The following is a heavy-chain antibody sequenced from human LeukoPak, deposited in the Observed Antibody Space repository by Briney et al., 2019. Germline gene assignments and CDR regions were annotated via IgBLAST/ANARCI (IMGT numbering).Heavy chain of an antibody. CDR2: IYSGGYT. Sequence: GGSLRLSCAASGFTFSSCGMTWVRQAPGKVLEWVSVIYSGGYTYYADSVKGRFAISRGNPKNTLYLQMSSLRAEDTAVYYCARDRGSGLDYWGQGTLVTVSS. CDR1: GFTFSSCG. CDR3: ARDRGSGLDY. J-gene: IGHJ4*02. D-gene: IGHD3-10*01. V-gene: IGHV3-66*01.